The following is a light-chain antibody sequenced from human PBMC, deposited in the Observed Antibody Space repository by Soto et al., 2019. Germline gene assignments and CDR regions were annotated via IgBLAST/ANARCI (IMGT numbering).Light chain of an antibody. J-gene: IGLJ2*01. CDR1: SSDVGGYNY. V-gene: IGLV2-8*01. CDR2: EVN. CDR3: SSYAGSNNVV. Sequence: QSALTQPPSASGSPGQSVTISCTGTSSDVGGYNYVSWYQQHPGKAPKLMIYEVNKRPSGVPVRFSGSKSGNTASLTVSGLQAEDEADYCCSSYAGSNNVVFGGGTKLTVL.